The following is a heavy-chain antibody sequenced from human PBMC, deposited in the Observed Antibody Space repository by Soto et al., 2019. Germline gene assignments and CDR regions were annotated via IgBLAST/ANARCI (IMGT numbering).Heavy chain of an antibody. CDR1: GCSISSIIYY. D-gene: IGHD2-15*01. J-gene: IGHJ6*02. Sequence: SDTLSLTCTGSGCSISSIIYYWCGIRQPPWEGLDLIVGIYYSGSTYYNPSLKIRVTISVDTSKNQFSLKLSSVTAADTAVYYCARHFIGYCSGGSCYSHHYYYGMDVWGQGTTVTVSS. CDR2: IYYSGST. V-gene: IGHV4-39*01. CDR3: ARHFIGYCSGGSCYSHHYYYGMDV.